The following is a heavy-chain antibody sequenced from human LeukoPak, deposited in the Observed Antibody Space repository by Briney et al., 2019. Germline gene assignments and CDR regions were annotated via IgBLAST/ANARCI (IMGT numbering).Heavy chain of an antibody. CDR3: ARVQRKYQLPRLNDYDYMDV. CDR2: IKRDVSEK. CDR1: GFTFSTFG. V-gene: IGHV3-7*01. J-gene: IGHJ6*03. D-gene: IGHD2-2*01. Sequence: GGSLRLSCAASGFTFSTFGMNWVRQAPGKGLEWVANIKRDVSEKYYVDSVKGRFTISRDNAKNSLYLQMNSLRAEDTAVYYCARVQRKYQLPRLNDYDYMDVWGKGTTVTISS.